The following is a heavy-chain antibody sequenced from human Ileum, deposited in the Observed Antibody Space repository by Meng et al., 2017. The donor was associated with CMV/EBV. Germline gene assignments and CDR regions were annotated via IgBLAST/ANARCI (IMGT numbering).Heavy chain of an antibody. CDR1: GFTFSSSA. D-gene: IGHD3-3*01. J-gene: IGHJ4*02. CDR2: ISGGSDIT. Sequence: LSCAASGFTFSSSAMRWVRQAPGEGLEWVSAISGGSDITYSADSVTGRFTISRDNSKNTLYLQMNTLKAEETDVDYCARNTKETDPEYWGQGTLVTVSS. V-gene: IGHV3-23*01. CDR3: ARNTKETDPEY.